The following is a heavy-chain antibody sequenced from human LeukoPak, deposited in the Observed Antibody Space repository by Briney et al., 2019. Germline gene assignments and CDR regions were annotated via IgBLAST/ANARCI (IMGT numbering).Heavy chain of an antibody. J-gene: IGHJ4*02. V-gene: IGHV4-39*01. CDR1: GGSISSSSYY. CDR2: IGNIYYSGST. Sequence: SETLSLTCTVSGGSISSSSYYWGWIRQTPGKGLEWIGSIGNIYYSGSTYYNPSLKSRVTISVDTSKDQFSLKLSSVTAADTAVYYCARHNGYSSGEIYYWGQGTLVTVSS. D-gene: IGHD6-19*01. CDR3: ARHNGYSSGEIYY.